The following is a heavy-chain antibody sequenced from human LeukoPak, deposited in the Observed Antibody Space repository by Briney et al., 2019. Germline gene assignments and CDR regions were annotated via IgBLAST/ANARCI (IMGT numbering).Heavy chain of an antibody. CDR3: AGDTCSSTSCHFDY. Sequence: AGGSLRLSCAASGFTFSDYWMSWVRQAPGKGLEWVANIKQDESEKYYVDSVKGRFTISRDNAKNSLYLQMNSPRAEDTAVYYCAGDTCSSTSCHFDYWGQGTLVTVSS. CDR1: GFTFSDYW. V-gene: IGHV3-7*01. J-gene: IGHJ4*02. D-gene: IGHD2-2*01. CDR2: IKQDESEK.